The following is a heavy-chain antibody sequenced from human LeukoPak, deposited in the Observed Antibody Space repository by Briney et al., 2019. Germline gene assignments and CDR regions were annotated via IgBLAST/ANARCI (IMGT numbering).Heavy chain of an antibody. Sequence: SETLSLTCSVSGDSITSETYYWGRIRQPPGQGLEWIGNIYHGGSTFYNPSLKSRVSIAVDTSKNQFSLKLSFVTAADTAVYYCARVEMATLHFDSWGQGTLVTVSS. CDR3: ARVEMATLHFDS. V-gene: IGHV4-39*07. J-gene: IGHJ4*02. D-gene: IGHD5-24*01. CDR1: GDSITSETYY. CDR2: IYHGGST.